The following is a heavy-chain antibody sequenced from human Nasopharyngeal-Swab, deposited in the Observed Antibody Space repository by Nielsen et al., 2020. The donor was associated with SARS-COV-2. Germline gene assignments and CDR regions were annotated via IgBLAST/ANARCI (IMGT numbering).Heavy chain of an antibody. D-gene: IGHD6-19*01. V-gene: IGHV3-21*01. CDR1: GFTFSSYS. CDR3: ARGGSSGWYTDY. Sequence: LSLTCAASGFTFSSYSMNWVRQAPGKGLEWVSSISSSSSYIYYADSVKGRFTISRDNAKNSLYLQMNSLRAEDTAVYYCARGGSSGWYTDYWGQGTLVTVSS. J-gene: IGHJ4*02. CDR2: ISSSSSYI.